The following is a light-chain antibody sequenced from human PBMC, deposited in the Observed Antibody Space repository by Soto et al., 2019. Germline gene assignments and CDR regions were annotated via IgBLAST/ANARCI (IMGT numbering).Light chain of an antibody. CDR2: DVS. J-gene: IGLJ2*01. CDR3: SSYTSSSSVV. CDR1: SSDVVGYNY. V-gene: IGLV2-14*01. Sequence: QSALTQPASVSGSPGQSITISCTGTSSDVVGYNYVSWYQQHPGKAPKLMIYDVSNRPSGVSNLFSGSKSGNTASLTISGLQAEYEADYYCSSYTSSSSVVFGGGTKLTVL.